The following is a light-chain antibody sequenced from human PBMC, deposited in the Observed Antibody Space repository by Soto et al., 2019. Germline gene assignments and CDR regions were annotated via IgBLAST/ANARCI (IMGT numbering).Light chain of an antibody. Sequence: EIVMTQSPDTLSVSPGERATLSCRASQSVNNNLAWCQQKPGQAPRLLIYGGSTRATGIAARFSGRGSGTEFTLTINSLQSEDFVVYYCQQYNSWPPYTFGQGTKVDIK. CDR1: QSVNNN. J-gene: IGKJ2*01. V-gene: IGKV3-15*01. CDR3: QQYNSWPPYT. CDR2: GGS.